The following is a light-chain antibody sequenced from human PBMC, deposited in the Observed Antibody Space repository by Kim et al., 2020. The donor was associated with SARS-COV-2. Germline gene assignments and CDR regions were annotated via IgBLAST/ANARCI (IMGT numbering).Light chain of an antibody. CDR3: QQYGSSPRT. J-gene: IGKJ2*01. V-gene: IGKV3-20*01. CDR1: QSVSSGY. Sequence: FSPGEPAHPACRASQSVSSGYLIWYQQKPGQPPRLLIYGASSRATGIPDRFGGSSSGTDFTVTISTLDPVDSAVYYCQQYGSSPRTFGQGTKLEI. CDR2: GAS.